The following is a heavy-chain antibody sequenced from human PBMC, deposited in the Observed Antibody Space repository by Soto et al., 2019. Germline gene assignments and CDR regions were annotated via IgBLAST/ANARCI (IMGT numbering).Heavy chain of an antibody. CDR3: ADERYSSSWYRMDV. V-gene: IGHV3-48*01. J-gene: IGHJ6*02. Sequence: GGSLRLSCAASGFTFSSYSMNWVRQAPGKGLEWVSYISSSSSTIYYADSVKGRFTISRDNAKNSLYLQMNSLRAEDTAVYYCADERYSSSWYRMDVWGQGTTVTVSS. D-gene: IGHD6-13*01. CDR2: ISSSSSTI. CDR1: GFTFSSYS.